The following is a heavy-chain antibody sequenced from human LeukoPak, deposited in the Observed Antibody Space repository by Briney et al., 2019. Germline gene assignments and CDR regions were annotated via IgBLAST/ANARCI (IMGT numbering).Heavy chain of an antibody. J-gene: IGHJ4*02. D-gene: IGHD6-13*01. CDR2: LYYTGST. CDR1: GGSISNYH. Sequence: SETLSLTCTVSGGSISNYHWSWIRQPPGKGLEWIGYLYYTGSTNYNPSLKSRVTISVDASKNQFSLKLSSVTAADTAVYYCASIDIAAVFFDYWGQGTLVTVSS. V-gene: IGHV4-59*01. CDR3: ASIDIAAVFFDY.